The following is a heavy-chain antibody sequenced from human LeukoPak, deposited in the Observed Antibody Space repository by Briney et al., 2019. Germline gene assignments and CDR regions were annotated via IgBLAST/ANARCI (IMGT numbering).Heavy chain of an antibody. CDR3: AREDSSGYHFDY. Sequence: GGSLRLSCAASGFTFDDYAMHWVRQAPGKGLEWVSGISWNSGSIGYADSVKGRFTISRDNAKNSLYLQMNSLRAEDTALYYCAREDSSGYHFDYWGQGTLVTVSS. V-gene: IGHV3-9*01. D-gene: IGHD3-22*01. CDR2: ISWNSGSI. J-gene: IGHJ4*02. CDR1: GFTFDDYA.